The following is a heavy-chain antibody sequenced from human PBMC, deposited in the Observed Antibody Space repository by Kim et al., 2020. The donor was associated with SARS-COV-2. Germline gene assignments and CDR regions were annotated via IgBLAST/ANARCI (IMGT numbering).Heavy chain of an antibody. V-gene: IGHV4-30-2*05. Sequence: SLKSRVTISVHTSKNQFSLKLSSVTAADAAGYYCASDGAPVAGTLSAFDIWGQGTMVTVSS. CDR3: ASDGAPVAGTLSAFDI. D-gene: IGHD6-19*01. J-gene: IGHJ3*02.